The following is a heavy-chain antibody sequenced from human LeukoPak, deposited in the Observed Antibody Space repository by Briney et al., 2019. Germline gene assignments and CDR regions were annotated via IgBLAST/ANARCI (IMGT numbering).Heavy chain of an antibody. D-gene: IGHD1-26*01. CDR1: GFTFSSYA. CDR3: AKVIVVATIPLFDY. V-gene: IGHV3-23*01. J-gene: IGHJ4*02. Sequence: QPGGSLRLSCAASGFTFSSYAMSWVRQAPGKGLEWVSAISGSGGSTYYAHSVKGRFTISRDNSKNTLYLQMNSLRAEDTAVYYCAKVIVVATIPLFDYWGQGTLVTVSS. CDR2: ISGSGGST.